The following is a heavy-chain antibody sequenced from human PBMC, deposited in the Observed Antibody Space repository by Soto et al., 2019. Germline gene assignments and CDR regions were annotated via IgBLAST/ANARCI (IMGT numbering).Heavy chain of an antibody. J-gene: IGHJ6*02. D-gene: IGHD6-19*01. CDR3: ARGPFVAVAGTYYYYGMDV. V-gene: IGHV1-69*13. CDR2: IIPIFGTA. Sequence: ASVKVSCKASGGTFSSYAISWVRQAPGQGLEWMGGIIPIFGTANYAQKFQGRVTITADESTSTAYMELSSLRSEDTAVYYCARGPFVAVAGTYYYYGMDVWGQGTTVTVSS. CDR1: GGTFSSYA.